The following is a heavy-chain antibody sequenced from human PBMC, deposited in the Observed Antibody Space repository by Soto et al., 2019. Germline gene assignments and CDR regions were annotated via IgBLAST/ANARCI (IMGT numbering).Heavy chain of an antibody. D-gene: IGHD2-8*01. J-gene: IGHJ4*02. CDR3: ARDSRDLVTPTPEQWYYFDY. Sequence: SVKVSCKASGGTFSSYAISWVRQAPGQGLEWMGGIIPIFGTANYAQKFQGRVTITADESTSTAYMELSSLRSEDTAVYYCARDSRDLVTPTPEQWYYFDYWGQGTLVSVSP. CDR2: IIPIFGTA. CDR1: GGTFSSYA. V-gene: IGHV1-69*13.